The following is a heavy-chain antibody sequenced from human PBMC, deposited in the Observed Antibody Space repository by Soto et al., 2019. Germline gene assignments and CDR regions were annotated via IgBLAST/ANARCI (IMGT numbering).Heavy chain of an antibody. CDR3: ARDKKYCSGGRCYSGCYYGMDV. J-gene: IGHJ6*02. Sequence: SETLSLTCTVSGGSISSGGYYWSWIRQHPGKGLEWIGYIYYSGSTYYNPSLKSRVTISVDTSKNQFSLKLSSVTAADTAVYYCARDKKYCSGGRCYSGCYYGMDVWGQGTTVTVSS. CDR2: IYYSGST. CDR1: GGSISSGGYY. D-gene: IGHD2-15*01. V-gene: IGHV4-31*03.